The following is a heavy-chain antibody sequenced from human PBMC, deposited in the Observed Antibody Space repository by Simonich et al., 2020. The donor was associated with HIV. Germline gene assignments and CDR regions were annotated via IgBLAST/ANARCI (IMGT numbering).Heavy chain of an antibody. V-gene: IGHV4-34*03. Sequence: QVQLQQWGAGLLKPSETLSLTCAVYGGSSSGYYWSWIRQPPGKGLEWIGSIYLSGSTYYNPSLKSRVTISVDTSKNQFSLKMSSLTAADTAVYYCYGDYGEYYFDHWSQGTLVTVSS. D-gene: IGHD4-17*01. CDR3: YGDYGEYYFDH. CDR1: GGSSSGYY. J-gene: IGHJ4*02. CDR2: IYLSGST.